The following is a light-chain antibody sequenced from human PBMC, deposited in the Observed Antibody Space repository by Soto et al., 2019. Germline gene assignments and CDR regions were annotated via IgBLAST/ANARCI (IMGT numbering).Light chain of an antibody. Sequence: EIVMTQSPATLSVSPGERITLSCRASQSVFSSLAWYQQRPGQAPRLLIYGSATRATGIPDRFSGSGSGTEFTLTISSLQSEDSAVYYCQQYHSWPAFGQGTKV. CDR2: GSA. CDR3: QQYHSWPA. V-gene: IGKV3-15*01. J-gene: IGKJ1*01. CDR1: QSVFSS.